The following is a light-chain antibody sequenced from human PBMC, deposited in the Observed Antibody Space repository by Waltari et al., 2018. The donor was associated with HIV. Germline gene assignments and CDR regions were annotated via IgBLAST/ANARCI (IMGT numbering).Light chain of an antibody. CDR1: SSNIGANYD. Sequence: QSVLTQPPSVSGAPGQRVTISCTGSSSNIGANYDVPWYQQLPGTAPRLLIYGNNNRPSGVPDRFSGSKSGTSASLAITGLQAEDEADYYCQSYDSSLSVVFGGGTKLTVL. CDR3: QSYDSSLSVV. J-gene: IGLJ3*02. CDR2: GNN. V-gene: IGLV1-40*01.